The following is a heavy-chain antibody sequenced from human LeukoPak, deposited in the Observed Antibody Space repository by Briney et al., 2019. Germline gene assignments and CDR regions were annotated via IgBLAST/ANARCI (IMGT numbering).Heavy chain of an antibody. Sequence: SETLSLTCAVYGGSFSGYYWSWIRQPPGKGLEWIGEINHSGSTNYNPSLKSRVTISVDTSKNQFSLKLSSVTAADTAVCYCARGVVVGPNYYYGMDVWGQGTTVTVSS. V-gene: IGHV4-34*01. CDR1: GGSFSGYY. J-gene: IGHJ6*02. CDR2: INHSGST. D-gene: IGHD2-15*01. CDR3: ARGVVVGPNYYYGMDV.